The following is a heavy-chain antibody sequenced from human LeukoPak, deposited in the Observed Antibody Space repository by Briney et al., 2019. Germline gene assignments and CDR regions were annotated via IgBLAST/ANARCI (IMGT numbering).Heavy chain of an antibody. V-gene: IGHV5-51*01. CDR3: ARHFGTGTPFDY. CDR2: TGDSDT. CDR1: GYRFSNYW. Sequence: GESLKISCQGPGYRFSNYWIAWVRQVPGKGLEWMGVTGDSDTRYSPSFEGQVTMSVDKSINTAYLQWSSLKASDTAMYYCARHFGTGTPFDYWGQGTLVTGSS. J-gene: IGHJ4*02. D-gene: IGHD3/OR15-3a*01.